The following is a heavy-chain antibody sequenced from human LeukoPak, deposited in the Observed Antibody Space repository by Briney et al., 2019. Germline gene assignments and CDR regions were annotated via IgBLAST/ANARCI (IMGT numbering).Heavy chain of an antibody. J-gene: IGHJ4*02. D-gene: IGHD1-26*01. CDR2: ITTSGGTI. CDR3: ARRIVGAFPFDY. CDR1: GFTFSSYN. V-gene: IGHV3-48*02. Sequence: GGSLRLSCAASGFTFSSYNMNWVRQAPGKGLEWISYITTSGGTIYYADSVKGRFTISRDNAKNSLYLQMNGLRDGDTAVYYCARRIVGAFPFDYWGQGTLVTVSS.